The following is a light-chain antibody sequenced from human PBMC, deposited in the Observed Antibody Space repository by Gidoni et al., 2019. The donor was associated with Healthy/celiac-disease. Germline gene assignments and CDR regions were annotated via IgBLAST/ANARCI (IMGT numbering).Light chain of an antibody. J-gene: IGKJ3*01. Sequence: DIQMTPSPSSLSASVGDRVTITCRASQGIGNDLGWYQQKPGKAPKRLIYAASSLQGGVPSRFSGSGSETEFTLTISSLQPEDFATYYCLQHNNYPFTFGPGTRVDIK. CDR3: LQHNNYPFT. CDR1: QGIGND. V-gene: IGKV1-17*01. CDR2: AAS.